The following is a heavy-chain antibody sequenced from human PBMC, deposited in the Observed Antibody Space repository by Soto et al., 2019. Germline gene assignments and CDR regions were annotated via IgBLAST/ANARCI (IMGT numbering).Heavy chain of an antibody. CDR2: ISGSGDKT. V-gene: IGHV3-23*01. D-gene: IGHD4-17*01. CDR1: GFSFSTYP. CDR3: AKILSTVTTYYYGMDA. J-gene: IGHJ6*02. Sequence: GGSLRLSCAASGFSFSTYPMVWVRQAPGKRLEAVSSISGSGDKTYYKDSVKGRFTISRDNSKNTVDLQMNSLRPEDTAVYYCAKILSTVTTYYYGMDAWGQGTTVPVSS.